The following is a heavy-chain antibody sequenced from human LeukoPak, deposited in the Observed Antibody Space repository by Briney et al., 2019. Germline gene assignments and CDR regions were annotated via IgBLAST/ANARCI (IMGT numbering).Heavy chain of an antibody. V-gene: IGHV3-48*02. CDR2: ISSSSSTI. J-gene: IGHJ4*02. CDR1: GFTFSSYS. Sequence: PGGPLRLSCAASGFTFSSYSMNWVRQAPGKGLEWVSYISSSSSTIYYADSVKGRFTISRDNAKNSLYLQMNSLRDEDTAVYYCAREFGYCTGGVCYTNFDYWGQGTLVTVSS. CDR3: AREFGYCTGGVCYTNFDY. D-gene: IGHD2-8*02.